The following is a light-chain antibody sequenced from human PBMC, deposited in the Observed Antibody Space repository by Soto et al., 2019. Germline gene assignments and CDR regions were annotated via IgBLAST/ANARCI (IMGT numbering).Light chain of an antibody. CDR1: SSDVGAFKY. CDR3: SSYVGDSNYV. CDR2: DVS. V-gene: IGLV2-11*01. J-gene: IGLJ1*01. Sequence: QSALTQPPSVSGSPGQSVTISCGGTSSDVGAFKYVSWYQQYPGKAPKLMIFDVSERPSGVPDRFSGSKSANTTSLTISGLQTEDEAEYYCSSYVGDSNYVFGPGTKVTVL.